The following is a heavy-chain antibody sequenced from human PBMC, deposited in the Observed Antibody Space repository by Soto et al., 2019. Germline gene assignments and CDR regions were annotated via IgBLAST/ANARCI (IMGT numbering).Heavy chain of an antibody. CDR3: ARVPGDDFWSGFGYYYGMDV. D-gene: IGHD3-3*01. V-gene: IGHV1-18*04. CDR1: GYTFTSYG. CDR2: ISAYNGNT. J-gene: IGHJ6*02. Sequence: QVQLVQSGAEVKKPGASVKVSCKASGYTFTSYGISWVRQAPGQGLEWMGWISAYNGNTNYAQKLQGRVTMTTDTSTSTAYMELRSLRSDDTAVYYCARVPGDDFWSGFGYYYGMDVWGQGTTVTVSS.